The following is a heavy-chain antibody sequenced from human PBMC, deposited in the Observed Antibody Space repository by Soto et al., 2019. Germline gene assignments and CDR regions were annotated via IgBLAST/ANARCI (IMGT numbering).Heavy chain of an antibody. J-gene: IGHJ4*02. V-gene: IGHV4-4*02. D-gene: IGHD6-13*01. CDR3: ANRIAAADYYFDY. CDR2: IYHSGST. CDR1: SGSISSSNW. Sequence: QVQLQESGPGLVKPSGTLSLTCAVSSGSISSSNWWSWVRQPPGKGLEWIGEIYHSGSTNYNPSLKSRFTRSVDTSKNQFSLQRSSVTAADTAVYYCANRIAAADYYFDYWGQGTLVTVSS.